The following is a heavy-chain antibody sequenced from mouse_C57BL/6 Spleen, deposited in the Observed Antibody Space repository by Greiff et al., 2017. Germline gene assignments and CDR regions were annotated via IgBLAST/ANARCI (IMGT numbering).Heavy chain of an antibody. D-gene: IGHD2-3*01. CDR2: IYWDDDK. V-gene: IGHV8-12*01. CDR3: ARRFYDYYAMDY. Sequence: QVTLKVSGPGILQSSQTLSLTCSFSGFSLSTSGMGVSWIRKPSGKGLEWLAHIYWDDDKRNNPSLKSRLTISTDSSRNQVFLKITSVYTADTATYYCARRFYDYYAMDYWGQGTSVTVSS. J-gene: IGHJ4*01. CDR1: GFSLSTSGMG.